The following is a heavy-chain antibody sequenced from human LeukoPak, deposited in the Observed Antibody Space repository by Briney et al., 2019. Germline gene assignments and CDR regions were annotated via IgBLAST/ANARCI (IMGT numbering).Heavy chain of an antibody. Sequence: GGSLRLSCAASGFTFSSYSMNWVRQAPGKGLEWVSSISSSSYIYYADSVKGRFTISRDNAKNSLDLQMNSLRAEDTAVYYCARDFSDDSSGPPWGQGTLVTVSS. CDR3: ARDFSDDSSGPP. V-gene: IGHV3-21*01. CDR1: GFTFSSYS. J-gene: IGHJ5*02. D-gene: IGHD3-22*01. CDR2: ISSSSYI.